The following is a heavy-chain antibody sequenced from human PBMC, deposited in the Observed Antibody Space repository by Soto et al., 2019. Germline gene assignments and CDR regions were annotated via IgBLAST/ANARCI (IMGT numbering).Heavy chain of an antibody. CDR2: INPNSGGT. D-gene: IGHD2-15*01. Sequence: ASVKVSCKASGYTFTGYYMHWVRQAPGQGLEWMGWINPNSGGTNYAQKFQGWVTMTRDTSISTAYMELSRLRSDDTAVYYCARDLRTTLGYCSGGSCSHSDTYYYYYGMDAWGQGTTVTVSS. V-gene: IGHV1-2*04. CDR3: ARDLRTTLGYCSGGSCSHSDTYYYYYGMDA. CDR1: GYTFTGYY. J-gene: IGHJ6*02.